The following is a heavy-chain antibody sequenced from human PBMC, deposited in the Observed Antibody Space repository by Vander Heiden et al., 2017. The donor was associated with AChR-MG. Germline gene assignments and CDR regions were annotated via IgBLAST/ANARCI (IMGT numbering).Heavy chain of an antibody. Sequence: QVQLVQSGAEVKKPGASVKVSCKASGYTFTSYDINWVRQATGQGLEWMGWMNPNSGNTGYAQKFQGRVTMTRNTSISTAYMELSSLRSEDTAVYYCARATRIVVVPAAPTRSYYYYYMDVWGKGTTVTVSS. J-gene: IGHJ6*03. CDR2: MNPNSGNT. CDR1: GYTFTSYD. V-gene: IGHV1-8*01. D-gene: IGHD2-2*01. CDR3: ARATRIVVVPAAPTRSYYYYYMDV.